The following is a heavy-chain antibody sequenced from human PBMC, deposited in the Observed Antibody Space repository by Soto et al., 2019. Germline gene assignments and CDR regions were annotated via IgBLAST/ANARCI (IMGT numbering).Heavy chain of an antibody. CDR3: ARDQYCSVSTCFGHPDV. D-gene: IGHD2-15*01. CDR1: GDTFITHS. V-gene: IGHV1-69*04. CDR2: IIPMLGIT. J-gene: IGHJ6*03. Sequence: QVQLLQSGSLLKRPGSSVKISCQASGDTFITHSLTWVRQAPGRGPEWVGRIIPMLGITDYAQKFQGRVTLTADKSTSTAYMVLGSLTSEDTAIYYCARDQYCSVSTCFGHPDVWGTGTTLIVSS.